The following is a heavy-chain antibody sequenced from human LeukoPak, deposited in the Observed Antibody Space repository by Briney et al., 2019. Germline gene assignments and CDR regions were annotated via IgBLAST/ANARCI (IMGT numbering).Heavy chain of an antibody. CDR2: IYYSGSA. CDR1: GGSISSYY. J-gene: IGHJ4*02. V-gene: IGHV4-59*12. D-gene: IGHD3-22*01. CDR3: ARGDASGYYYD. Sequence: SETLSLTCTVSGGSISSYYWSWIRQPPGKGLEWIGYIYYSGSANYNPSLKSRVTLSVDTSKNQFSLKLSSVTAADTAVYYCARGDASGYYYDWGQGTLVTVSS.